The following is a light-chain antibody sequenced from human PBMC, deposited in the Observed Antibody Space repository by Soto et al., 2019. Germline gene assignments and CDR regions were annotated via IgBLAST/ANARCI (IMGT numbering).Light chain of an antibody. CDR1: SSDVGGYNY. V-gene: IGLV2-14*03. Sequence: QSALTQPASVSGSPGQSITISCTGTSSDVGGYNYVSWYQHHPGKAPKLMIHDVSNRPSGVSSRFSGSKSGKTASLTISGLQAEDEADYYCSSYAGSSTVVFGGGTQLTVL. CDR2: DVS. J-gene: IGLJ2*01. CDR3: SSYAGSSTVV.